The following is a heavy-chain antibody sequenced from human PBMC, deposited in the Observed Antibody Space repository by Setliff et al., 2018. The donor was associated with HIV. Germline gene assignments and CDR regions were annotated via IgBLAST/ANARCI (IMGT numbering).Heavy chain of an antibody. Sequence: SETLSLTCAVSGYSLSSDYYWGWIRQPPGKGLEWIASIYHSGSTYYNPSFKSRVTISVDTSKRQFSLRLKSVTAADTAAYYCTRGLGDQWLGSGDIDQYRYMDVWGTATTVTVSS. D-gene: IGHD6-19*01. CDR3: TRGLGDQWLGSGDIDQYRYMDV. J-gene: IGHJ6*03. CDR2: IYHSGST. V-gene: IGHV4-38-2*01. CDR1: GYSLSSDYY.